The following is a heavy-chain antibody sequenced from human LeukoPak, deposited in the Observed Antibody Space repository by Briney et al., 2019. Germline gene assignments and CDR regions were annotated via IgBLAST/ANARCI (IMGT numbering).Heavy chain of an antibody. CDR1: GFTFSNAC. J-gene: IGHJ4*02. CDR2: VKSKTDGGTT. Sequence: PGGSLRLSCAASGFTFSNACMSWVRQAPGQGLEWVGRVKSKTDGGTTDYAAPVKGRFTISRDDSKNTLYLQMTSLKTEDTAVYYCTTTLWFGELSIDYWGQGTLVTVSS. CDR3: TTTLWFGELSIDY. D-gene: IGHD3-10*01. V-gene: IGHV3-15*01.